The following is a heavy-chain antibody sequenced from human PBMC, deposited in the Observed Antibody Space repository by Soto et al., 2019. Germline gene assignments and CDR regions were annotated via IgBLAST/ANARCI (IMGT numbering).Heavy chain of an antibody. D-gene: IGHD4-17*01. Sequence: QVQLQESGPGLVKPSETLSLTCTVSGGSVSSGSYYWSWIRQPPGKGLGWIGNIYYSWSTNYNPSLKSRVTISVDTSKNQFSLKLSSVTAADTAVYYCARDPTETTYYYYGMDVWGQGTTFT. V-gene: IGHV4-61*01. CDR2: IYYSWST. CDR3: ARDPTETTYYYYGMDV. J-gene: IGHJ6*02. CDR1: GGSVSSGSYY.